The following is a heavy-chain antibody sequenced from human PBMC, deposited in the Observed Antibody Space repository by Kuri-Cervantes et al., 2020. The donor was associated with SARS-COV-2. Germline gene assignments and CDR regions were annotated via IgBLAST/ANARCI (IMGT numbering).Heavy chain of an antibody. D-gene: IGHD7-27*01. J-gene: IGHJ6*03. Sequence: ASVKVSCKASGYTFTGYYMHWVRQAPGQGLEWMGWINPNSGGTNYAQKFQGRVTMTRDMSISTAYMELSRLRSDDTAVYYCASRTGHYYYYYMDVWGKGTTVTVSS. CDR1: GYTFTGYY. CDR3: ASRTGHYYYYYMDV. CDR2: INPNSGGT. V-gene: IGHV1-2*02.